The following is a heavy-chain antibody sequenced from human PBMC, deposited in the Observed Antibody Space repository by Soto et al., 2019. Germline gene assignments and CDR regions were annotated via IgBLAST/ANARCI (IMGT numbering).Heavy chain of an antibody. CDR3: ARQGVTTILDP. D-gene: IGHD3-3*01. CDR2: INHSGST. Sequence: QVQLQQWGAGLLKPSETLSLTCAVYGGSFSGYYWSWIRQPPRKGLEWIGEINHSGSTNYNPSLKSRVTISVDTSKNQFSLKLSSVTAADTAVYYCARQGVTTILDPWGQGTLVTVSS. V-gene: IGHV4-34*01. J-gene: IGHJ5*02. CDR1: GGSFSGYY.